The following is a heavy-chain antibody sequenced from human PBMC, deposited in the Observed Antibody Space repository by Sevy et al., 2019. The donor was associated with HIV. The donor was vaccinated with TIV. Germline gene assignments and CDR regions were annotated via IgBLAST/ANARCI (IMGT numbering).Heavy chain of an antibody. CDR1: GFTFSSYA. V-gene: IGHV3-30-3*01. Sequence: GGSLRLSCAASGFTFSSYAMHWVRQAPGKGLEWVAVISYDGSNKYYADSVKGRFTISRDNSKNTLYLQMNSLRAEDTAVYYWARGWLGDAFDIWGQGTMVTVSS. J-gene: IGHJ3*02. D-gene: IGHD6-19*01. CDR3: ARGWLGDAFDI. CDR2: ISYDGSNK.